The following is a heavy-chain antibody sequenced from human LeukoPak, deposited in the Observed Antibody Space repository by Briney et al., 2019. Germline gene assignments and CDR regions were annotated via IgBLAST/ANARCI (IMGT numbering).Heavy chain of an antibody. Sequence: GGSLRLSCAGSGFTLSSYSMNWVRQAPGKGLEWVSFISTSSSYIYYADSVKGRFTISRDNAKNSLFLQMNSLRAEDTAVYYCAELGITMIGGVWGKGTTVTISS. V-gene: IGHV3-21*01. D-gene: IGHD3-10*02. CDR3: AELGITMIGGV. J-gene: IGHJ6*04. CDR1: GFTLSSYS. CDR2: ISTSSSYI.